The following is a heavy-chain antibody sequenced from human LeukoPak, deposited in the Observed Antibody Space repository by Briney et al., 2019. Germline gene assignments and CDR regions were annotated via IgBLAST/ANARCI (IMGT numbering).Heavy chain of an antibody. V-gene: IGHV3-20*04. CDR2: INWNGGSR. J-gene: IGHJ4*02. Sequence: PGGSLRLSCAASGFNFDDYVMSWVRQAPGKGLELVSGINWNGGSRGYADSVKGRFTIATDNAKTSMYLQMNSLRAEDTALYYCARSRHSYDSSGFPHYWGQGTLVTVSS. CDR3: ARSRHSYDSSGFPHY. CDR1: GFNFDDYV. D-gene: IGHD3-22*01.